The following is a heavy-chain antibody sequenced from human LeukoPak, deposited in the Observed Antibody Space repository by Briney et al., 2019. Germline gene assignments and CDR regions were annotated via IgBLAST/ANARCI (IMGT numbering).Heavy chain of an antibody. J-gene: IGHJ4*02. CDR2: IYYTGST. Sequence: SETLSLTCSVSGGSVDLYYWSWIRQPPGKGLEWIGYIYYTGSTNYNPSVKSRVTISVDTSKNQFSLRLSSVTASDTAVYYCARGGSSNWGFENWGQGSLVSVPS. V-gene: IGHV4-59*08. CDR3: ARGGSSNWGFEN. D-gene: IGHD1-26*01. CDR1: GGSVDLYY.